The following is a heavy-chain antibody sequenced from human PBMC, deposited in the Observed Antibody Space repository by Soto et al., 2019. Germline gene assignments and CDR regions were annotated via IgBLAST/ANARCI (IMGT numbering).Heavy chain of an antibody. V-gene: IGHV3-30*18. CDR2: ISYGGSNK. CDR3: AKVIITSWPDYYYGMDV. J-gene: IGHJ6*02. D-gene: IGHD2-2*01. CDR1: GFTFSSYG. Sequence: GGSLRLSCAASGFTFSSYGMHWVGQSPGKGLEWVAVISYGGSNKYYADSVKGRFTISRDNSKNTLYLQMNSLRAEDTAVYYCAKVIITSWPDYYYGMDVWGQGTTVTVSS.